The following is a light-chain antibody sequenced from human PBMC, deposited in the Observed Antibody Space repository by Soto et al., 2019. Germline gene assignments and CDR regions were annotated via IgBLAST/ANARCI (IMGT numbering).Light chain of an antibody. Sequence: DIQMTQSPSSLSASVGDRVTITCRASQSISSYLNWYQQKPGRAPKLLIYATSNLHSGVPSRFSGSGSGTDFTLTISSLQSEDLATYYCQQSYSTPTFGQGTRLEIK. CDR2: ATS. J-gene: IGKJ5*01. CDR3: QQSYSTPT. V-gene: IGKV1-39*01. CDR1: QSISSY.